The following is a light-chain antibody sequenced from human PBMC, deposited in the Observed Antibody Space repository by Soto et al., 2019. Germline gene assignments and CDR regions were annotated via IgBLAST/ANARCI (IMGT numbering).Light chain of an antibody. Sequence: QSALTQPASVSGSPGQSITISCTGTSGDVGGYNYVSWYQQHPGKAPKLMIYDVSNRPSGVSNRFSGSKSGNTASLTISGLQAEDEADYYCSSYTSSSPLVFGGGTKLTVL. V-gene: IGLV2-14*01. CDR2: DVS. J-gene: IGLJ2*01. CDR3: SSYTSSSPLV. CDR1: SGDVGGYNY.